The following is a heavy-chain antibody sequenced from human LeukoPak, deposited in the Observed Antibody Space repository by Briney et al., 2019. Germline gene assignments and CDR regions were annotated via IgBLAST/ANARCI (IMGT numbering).Heavy chain of an antibody. J-gene: IGHJ3*02. Sequence: GGPLRLSCAASGLTVSSSHMSWVRQAPGKGPEWVSLIYSGGNTYYADSVRGRFTISRDSSKNTLYAQMNTLRAEDTAMYYCARTISGVEGFDAFDIWGQGTMVTVSS. CDR2: IYSGGNT. CDR1: GLTVSSSH. CDR3: ARTISGVEGFDAFDI. D-gene: IGHD3-10*01. V-gene: IGHV3-53*01.